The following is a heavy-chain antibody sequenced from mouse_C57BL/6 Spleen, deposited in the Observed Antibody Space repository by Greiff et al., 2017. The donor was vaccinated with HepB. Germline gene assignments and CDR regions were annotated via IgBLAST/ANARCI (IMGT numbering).Heavy chain of an antibody. CDR3: ARVLMVTTLYYYAMDY. CDR1: GYTFTSYW. J-gene: IGHJ4*01. CDR2: INPSNGGT. Sequence: QVQLKQPGTELVKPGASVKLSCKASGYTFTSYWMHWVKQRPGQGLEWIGNINPSNGGTNYNEKFKSKATLTVDKSSSTAYMQLSSLTSEDSAVYYCARVLMVTTLYYYAMDYWGQGTSVTVSS. V-gene: IGHV1-53*01. D-gene: IGHD2-2*01.